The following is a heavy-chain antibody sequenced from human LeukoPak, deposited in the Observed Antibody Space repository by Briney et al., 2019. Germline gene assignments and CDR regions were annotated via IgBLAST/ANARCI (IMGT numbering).Heavy chain of an antibody. CDR3: AELGITMIGGV. CDR2: ISSSGSTI. J-gene: IGHJ6*04. D-gene: IGHD3-10*02. CDR1: GFTFSGYS. Sequence: PGGSLRLSCAASGFTFSGYSMNWVRQAPGKGLEWVSSISSSGSTIYYADSVKGRFTISRDNAKNSLYLQMNSLRAEDTAVYYCAELGITMIGGVWGKGTTVTISS. V-gene: IGHV3-48*04.